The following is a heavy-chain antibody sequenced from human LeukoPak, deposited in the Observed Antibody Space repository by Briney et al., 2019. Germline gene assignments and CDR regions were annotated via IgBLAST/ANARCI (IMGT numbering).Heavy chain of an antibody. CDR2: ISYDGDKK. D-gene: IGHD1-1*01. CDR3: ARVPSWKGYMDV. CDR1: EFTFSIYA. J-gene: IGHJ6*03. Sequence: GRSLRLSCAASEFTFSIYAMHWVRQAPGKGLEWVAVISYDGDKKYYADSVKGRFTISRDNSKNTVYLQMSSLRAEDTAVYYCARVPSWKGYMDVWGKGTTVTVSS. V-gene: IGHV3-30*04.